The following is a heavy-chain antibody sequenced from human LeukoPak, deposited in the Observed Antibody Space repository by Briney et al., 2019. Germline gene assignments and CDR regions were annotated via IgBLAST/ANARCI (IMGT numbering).Heavy chain of an antibody. D-gene: IGHD1-1*01. CDR1: GDSISSGDYY. CDR3: ATQATGLNLGSLDF. Sequence: PSETLSLTCSVSGDSISSGDYYWSWIRQPPGKGLEWIGYIYYSGSTYYNPSLKSRVTISVDTSKNQFSLKLSSVTAADTAVYYCATQATGLNLGSLDFWGQGTLVTVSS. V-gene: IGHV4-30-4*01. J-gene: IGHJ4*02. CDR2: IYYSGST.